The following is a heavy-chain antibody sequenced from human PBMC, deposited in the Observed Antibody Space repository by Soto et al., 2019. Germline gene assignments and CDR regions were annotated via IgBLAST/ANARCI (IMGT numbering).Heavy chain of an antibody. V-gene: IGHV1-2*04. Sequence: ASVKVSCKASGYTFTGYYMHWVRQAPGQGLEWMGWINPNSGGTNYAQKFQGWVTMTRDTSISTAYMELSRLRSDDTAVYYCARSSIAARPSGDYGMDVWGQGTTVTVSS. CDR3: ARSSIAARPSGDYGMDV. CDR2: INPNSGGT. J-gene: IGHJ6*02. D-gene: IGHD6-6*01. CDR1: GYTFTGYY.